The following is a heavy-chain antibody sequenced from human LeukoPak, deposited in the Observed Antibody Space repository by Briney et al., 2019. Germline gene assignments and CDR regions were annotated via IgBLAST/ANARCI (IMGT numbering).Heavy chain of an antibody. D-gene: IGHD3-10*01. CDR1: GGSISSSSYY. CDR2: IFYSEST. Sequence: SETLSLTCTVSGGSISSSSYYWGWIRQPPGKGLEWIGSIFYSESTYYNPSLKSRVSISVDKSTNHISLEVTSVTAADTAVYYCARDWGFGDSEDWFDPWGQGTLVTVSS. V-gene: IGHV4-39*07. CDR3: ARDWGFGDSEDWFDP. J-gene: IGHJ5*02.